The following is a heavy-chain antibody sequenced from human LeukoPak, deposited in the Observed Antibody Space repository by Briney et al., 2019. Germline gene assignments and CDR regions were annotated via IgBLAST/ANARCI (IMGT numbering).Heavy chain of an antibody. CDR2: ISWNSGSI. CDR1: GFTFGDYA. Sequence: SGGSLRLSCAASGFTFGDYAMPWVRQAPGKGLEWVSGISWNSGSIGYADSVKGRFTISRDNAKNSLYLQMNSLRAEDTALYYCAKDISYDSSATDYWGQGTLVTVSS. J-gene: IGHJ4*02. CDR3: AKDISYDSSATDY. D-gene: IGHD3-22*01. V-gene: IGHV3-9*01.